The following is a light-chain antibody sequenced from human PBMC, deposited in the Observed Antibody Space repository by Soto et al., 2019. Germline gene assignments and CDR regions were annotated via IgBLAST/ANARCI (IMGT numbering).Light chain of an antibody. CDR1: QEISNY. CDR2: DAS. J-gene: IGKJ1*01. Sequence: DIPMTQSPSSLSASVGDRVTITCQASQEISNYLNWYQQKAGKAPKLLIYDASNLETGVPSRFSGSGSGTDFTFTISSLQPEDIATYYCQQYDNIPRTFGQGTKVEIK. V-gene: IGKV1-33*01. CDR3: QQYDNIPRT.